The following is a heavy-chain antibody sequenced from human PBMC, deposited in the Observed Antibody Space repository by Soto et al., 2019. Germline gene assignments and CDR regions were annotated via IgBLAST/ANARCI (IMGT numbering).Heavy chain of an antibody. V-gene: IGHV4-30-2*01. CDR3: ARTTVTTGWFDP. CDR2: IYHSGST. CDR1: GGSISSGGYS. D-gene: IGHD4-17*01. Sequence: KPSETLSLTCAVSGGSISSGGYSWSWIRQPPGKGLEWIGYIYHSGSTYYNPSLKSRVTISVDRSKNQFSLKLSSVTAADTAVYYCARTTVTTGWFDPWGQGTLVTVSS. J-gene: IGHJ5*02.